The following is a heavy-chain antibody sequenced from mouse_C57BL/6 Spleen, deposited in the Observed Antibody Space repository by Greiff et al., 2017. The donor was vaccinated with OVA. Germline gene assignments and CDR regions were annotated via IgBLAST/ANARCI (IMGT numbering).Heavy chain of an antibody. CDR2: IYPSDSET. D-gene: IGHD2-4*01. J-gene: IGHJ1*03. CDR3: ARHYDYVRYFDV. V-gene: IGHV1-61*01. CDR1: GYTFTSYW. Sequence: QVQLQQPGAELVRPGSSVKLSCKASGYTFTSYWMDWVKQRPGQGLEWIGNIYPSDSETHYNQKFKDKATLTVDKSSSTAYMQLSSLTSEDSAVDYCARHYDYVRYFDVWGTGTTVTVSS.